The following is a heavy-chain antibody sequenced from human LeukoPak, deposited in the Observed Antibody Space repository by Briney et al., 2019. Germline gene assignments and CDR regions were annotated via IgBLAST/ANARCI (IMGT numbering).Heavy chain of an antibody. D-gene: IGHD1/OR15-1a*01. V-gene: IGHV4-59*11. CDR3: ARGQEDRGGWYNWNRSYYYYYYMDV. CDR1: GGSISSHY. J-gene: IGHJ6*03. CDR2: IYYSGST. Sequence: SETLSLTCTVSGGSISSHYWSWIRQPPGKGLEWIGYIYYSGSTNYNPSLKSRVTLSVDTSKNQFSLKLSSVTAADTAVYYCARGQEDRGGWYNWNRSYYYYYYMDVWGKGTTVTVSS.